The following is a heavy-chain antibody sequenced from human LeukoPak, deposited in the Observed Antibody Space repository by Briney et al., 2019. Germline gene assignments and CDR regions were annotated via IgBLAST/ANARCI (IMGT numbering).Heavy chain of an antibody. CDR2: MNPNTGNT. CDR3: ARAHRFGLFDY. D-gene: IGHD3/OR15-3a*01. CDR1: GYTFTRYD. Sequence: ASVKVSCKASGYTFTRYDFNWVRQATGQGLEWMGWMNPNTGNTGYVQKFQGRVTMTRNTSISTAYMELSSLRSEDTAVYYCARAHRFGLFDYWGQGTLVTVSS. J-gene: IGHJ4*02. V-gene: IGHV1-8*01.